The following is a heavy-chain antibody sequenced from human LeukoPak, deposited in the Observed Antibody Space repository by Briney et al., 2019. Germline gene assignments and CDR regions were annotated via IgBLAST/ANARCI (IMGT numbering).Heavy chain of an antibody. V-gene: IGHV3-53*01. D-gene: IGHD3-22*01. CDR3: AKGDYYDLDY. J-gene: IGHJ4*02. CDR1: GFTVSSNY. CDR2: ITSGVGIT. Sequence: PGGSLRLSCAASGFTVSSNYMSWVRQAPGKGLEWVSIITSGVGITYYADSVKGRFTISRDNSRNTLYLQMNSLRAEDTAVYYCAKGDYYDLDYWGQGTLVTVSS.